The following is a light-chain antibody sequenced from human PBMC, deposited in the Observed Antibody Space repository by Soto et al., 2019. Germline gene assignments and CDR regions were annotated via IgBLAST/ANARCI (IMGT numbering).Light chain of an antibody. J-gene: IGKJ1*01. CDR1: QSISRS. CDR3: QHGRT. V-gene: IGKV3-15*01. Sequence: EIVLTQSPGTLSLSPGERATLSCRASQSISRSLAWYQQKPGQAPRLLISDASTRATGIPARFSGSGSGTEFTLTISSLQSEDFAVYYCQHGRTFGQGTKVDIK. CDR2: DAS.